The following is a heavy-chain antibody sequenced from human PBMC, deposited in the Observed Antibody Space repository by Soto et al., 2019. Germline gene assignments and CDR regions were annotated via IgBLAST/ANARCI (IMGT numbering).Heavy chain of an antibody. D-gene: IGHD1-7*01. Sequence: PSETLSLTCTVSGGSISSYYWSWIRQPPGKGLEWIGYIYYSGSTNYNPSLKSRVTISVDTSKNQFSLKLSSVTAADTTVFYCARLAITGTTKVAFFDRGAQGTLVTVSS. CDR3: ARLAITGTTKVAFFDR. CDR2: IYYSGST. J-gene: IGHJ4*02. CDR1: GGSISSYY. V-gene: IGHV4-59*08.